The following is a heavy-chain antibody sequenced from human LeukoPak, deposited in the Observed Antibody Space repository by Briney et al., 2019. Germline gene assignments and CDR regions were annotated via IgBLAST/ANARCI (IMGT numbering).Heavy chain of an antibody. CDR1: GITFSRYG. Sequence: GGSLRLSCAASGITFSRYGMHWVRQAPGKRLEWVAAIWNDGSNKYYVDSVKGRFTISRDNSKNTLYLQMDSLRVEDTAVYYCARGDSSGYHYHYYGMDVWGQGTTATVSS. J-gene: IGHJ6*02. D-gene: IGHD3-22*01. CDR2: IWNDGSNK. CDR3: ARGDSSGYHYHYYGMDV. V-gene: IGHV3-33*01.